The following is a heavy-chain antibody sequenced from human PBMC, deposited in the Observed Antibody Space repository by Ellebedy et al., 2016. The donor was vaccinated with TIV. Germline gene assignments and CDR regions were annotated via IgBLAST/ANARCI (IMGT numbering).Heavy chain of an antibody. CDR3: VRDPLAVAGASEADH. CDR1: GFTFSRSS. D-gene: IGHD6-19*01. CDR2: ISSTSSTI. V-gene: IGHV3-48*02. Sequence: PGGSLRLSCVASGFTFSRSSMNWVRQAPGKGLEWISYISSTSSTIYYADSVKGRFTISRDNAKNSLYLQMNSLREGDTAVYYCVRDPLAVAGASEADHWGQGTLVTVSS. J-gene: IGHJ5*02.